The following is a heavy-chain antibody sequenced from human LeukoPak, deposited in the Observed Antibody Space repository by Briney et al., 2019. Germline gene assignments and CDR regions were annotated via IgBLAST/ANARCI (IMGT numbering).Heavy chain of an antibody. CDR1: GFTVGSNY. J-gene: IGHJ4*02. D-gene: IGHD1-20*01. Sequence: GGSLRLSCAASGFTVGSNYMSWVRQAPGRGLEWVSVMYSSGTTHYADSVKGRFTISRDNSKNMLYLQMNSLRAEDTAVYYCARGEYNWNDLHFCGQGTLVTVSS. CDR2: MYSSGTT. CDR3: ARGEYNWNDLHF. V-gene: IGHV3-66*01.